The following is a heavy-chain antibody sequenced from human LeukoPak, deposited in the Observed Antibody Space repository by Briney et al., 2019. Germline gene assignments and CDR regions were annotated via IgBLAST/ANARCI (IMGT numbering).Heavy chain of an antibody. D-gene: IGHD3-9*01. CDR1: GFTFSGSA. CDR3: ARDYDWAFDF. J-gene: IGHJ4*02. V-gene: IGHV3-48*02. Sequence: GGSLRLSCAASGFTFSGSAMHWVRQAPGKGLEWIAYINHNGEAIYYPDFVKGRFIISRDNAKNSLFLQMNDLRDEDTAVYYCARDYDWAFDFWGQGTRVTVSS. CDR2: INHNGEAI.